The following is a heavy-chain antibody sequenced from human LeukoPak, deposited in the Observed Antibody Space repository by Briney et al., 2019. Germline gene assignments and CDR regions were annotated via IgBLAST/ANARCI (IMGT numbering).Heavy chain of an antibody. D-gene: IGHD3-10*01. Sequence: GGSLRLSCAASGFTFSSYSLNWFRQAPGKGLEWVSSINSDSHYIYYSDSTKGRFTISRDNAENSLFLHMNSLRAEDSAVYFCARIFSGSGIKRNYGMDVWGQGTTVTASS. CDR1: GFTFSSYS. CDR2: INSDSHYI. CDR3: ARIFSGSGIKRNYGMDV. J-gene: IGHJ6*02. V-gene: IGHV3-21*01.